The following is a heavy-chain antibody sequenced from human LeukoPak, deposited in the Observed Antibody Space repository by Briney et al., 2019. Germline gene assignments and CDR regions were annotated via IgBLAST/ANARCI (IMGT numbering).Heavy chain of an antibody. CDR2: INAGSDNT. D-gene: IGHD4-17*01. CDR1: GYTFTSYA. Sequence: GASVKVSCKASGYTFTSYAIHWVRQAPGQRLEWMGWINAGSDNTKYSQKFQGRVTITRDTSASTAYMELSSLRSEDAAVYYCARLGTTGDLDYWGQGTLVIVSS. V-gene: IGHV1-3*01. J-gene: IGHJ4*02. CDR3: ARLGTTGDLDY.